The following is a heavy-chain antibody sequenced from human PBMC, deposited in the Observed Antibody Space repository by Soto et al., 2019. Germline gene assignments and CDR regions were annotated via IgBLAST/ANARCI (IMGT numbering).Heavy chain of an antibody. D-gene: IGHD3-3*01. CDR3: ARDSVLRFVEWLFNY. CDR2: INPNSGDT. Sequence: ASVKVSCKASGYTFSGYYMHWVRQAPGQGFAWMGWINPNSGDTNYAQKFRGRVTMTRDTSISTVYMDLSRLRSDDTAVYYCARDSVLRFVEWLFNYWGQGTLVTVSS. V-gene: IGHV1-2*02. CDR1: GYTFSGYY. J-gene: IGHJ4*02.